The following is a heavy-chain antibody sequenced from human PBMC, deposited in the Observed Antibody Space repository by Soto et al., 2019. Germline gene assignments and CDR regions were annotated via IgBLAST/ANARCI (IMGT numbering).Heavy chain of an antibody. CDR1: GYTFTSYG. CDR2: ISAYNGNT. V-gene: IGHV1-18*04. D-gene: IGHD3-3*01. CDR3: ARGPVLRFLEWLPPHYFDY. J-gene: IGHJ4*02. Sequence: ASVKVSCKASGYTFTSYGISWVRQAPGQGLEWMGWISAYNGNTNYAQKLQGRVTMTTDTSTSTAYMELRSLRSDDTAVYYCARGPVLRFLEWLPPHYFDYCGQGTLVTVSS.